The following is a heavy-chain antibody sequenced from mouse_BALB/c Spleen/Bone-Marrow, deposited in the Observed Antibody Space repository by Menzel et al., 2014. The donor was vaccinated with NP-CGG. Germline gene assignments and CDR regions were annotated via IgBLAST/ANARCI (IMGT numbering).Heavy chain of an antibody. CDR3: GVPYSYGSSDFDY. J-gene: IGHJ2*01. CDR2: INPYNGDT. Sequence: EVKLVESGPELVKPGASVKISCKASGYSFTGYFMNWVKQSHGKSLEWIGRINPYNGDTFNNQKFKGKATLTVDKSSSTAHMELLSLTSEDSAVYYCGVPYSYGSSDFDYWGQGTTLTVSS. V-gene: IGHV1-37*01. D-gene: IGHD1-1*01. CDR1: GYSFTGYF.